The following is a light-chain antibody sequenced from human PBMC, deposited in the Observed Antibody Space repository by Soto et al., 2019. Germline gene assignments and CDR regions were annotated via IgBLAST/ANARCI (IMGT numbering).Light chain of an antibody. CDR2: GAS. V-gene: IGKV3-15*01. Sequence: EKVMTQSPATLSVSPGERATLSCRASQSDTSNLAWYQQKPGQAPRLLIYGASTRATGIPARFSGSGSGTEFILTISSLQSEDFAVYYCQQYNAWPLTFGGGTKVEIK. J-gene: IGKJ4*01. CDR1: QSDTSN. CDR3: QQYNAWPLT.